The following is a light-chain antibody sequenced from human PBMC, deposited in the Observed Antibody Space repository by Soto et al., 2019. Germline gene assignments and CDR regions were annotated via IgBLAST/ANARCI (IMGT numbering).Light chain of an antibody. CDR2: RSD. CDR1: SSNIGSNH. J-gene: IGLJ2*01. V-gene: IGLV1-47*01. CDR3: SARDDILRGVV. Sequence: QSVLTQPPSASGTPGQRVTISCSGSSSNIGSNHVYWYQQFPGMAPKLLMYRSDQRPTGVPARFSGAKSGTSASLSISGLRSDDEADYYCSARDDILRGVVFGGGTKLTVL.